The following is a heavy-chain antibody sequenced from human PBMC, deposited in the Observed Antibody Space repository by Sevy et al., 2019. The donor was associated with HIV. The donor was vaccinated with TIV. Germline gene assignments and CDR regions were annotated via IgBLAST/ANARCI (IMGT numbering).Heavy chain of an antibody. CDR1: GGSFSGYY. J-gene: IGHJ3*02. V-gene: IGHV4-34*01. D-gene: IGHD2-2*01. Sequence: SETLSLTCAVYGGSFSGYYWSWIRQPPGKGLEWIGEINHSGSTNYNPSLKSRVTISVDTSKNQFSLKLSSVTAADTAVYYCARHCSGTSCSHAFDIWGQGSMVTVSS. CDR3: ARHCSGTSCSHAFDI. CDR2: INHSGST.